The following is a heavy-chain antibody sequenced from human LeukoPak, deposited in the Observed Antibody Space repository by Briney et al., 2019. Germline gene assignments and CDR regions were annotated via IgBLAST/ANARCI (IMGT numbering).Heavy chain of an antibody. CDR3: ARDPYGSGSYYFLTDY. CDR2: ISCSSSTI. Sequence: GGSLRLSCAASGFTFSSYSMNWVRQAPGKGLEWVSYISCSSSTIYYADSVKGRFTISRDNAKNSLYLQMNSLRAEDTAVYYCARDPYGSGSYYFLTDYWGQGTLVTVSS. V-gene: IGHV3-48*04. D-gene: IGHD3-10*01. CDR1: GFTFSSYS. J-gene: IGHJ4*02.